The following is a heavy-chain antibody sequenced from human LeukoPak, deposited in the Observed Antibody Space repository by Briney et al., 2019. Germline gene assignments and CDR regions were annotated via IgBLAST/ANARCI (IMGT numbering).Heavy chain of an antibody. Sequence: GASVKVSCKASGYTFTGYYLHWVRQAPGQGLEWMGWINPDSGGTNYAQNFQGRVTMTRDTSISTAYMELSRLRSDDTAMYYCARVKQLDWAHYYYYYMDVWGKGTTVTVSS. CDR3: ARVKQLDWAHYYYYYMDV. V-gene: IGHV1-2*02. CDR2: INPDSGGT. CDR1: GYTFTGYY. D-gene: IGHD1-1*01. J-gene: IGHJ6*03.